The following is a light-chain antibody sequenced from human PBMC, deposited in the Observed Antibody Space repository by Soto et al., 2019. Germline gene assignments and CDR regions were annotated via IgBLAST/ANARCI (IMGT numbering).Light chain of an antibody. V-gene: IGLV3-21*02. CDR3: QVWDTTSDHFF. CDR1: NIGSYN. Sequence: CARSQPPSWTVAPGHTARITRGGNNIGSYNVHWYQQKPGLAPVLVVYDDRDRPSGIPERFSGSNSGNTAALTISRVEAGDEADYYCQVWDTTSDHFFFGTGTKGTVL. CDR2: DDR. J-gene: IGLJ1*01.